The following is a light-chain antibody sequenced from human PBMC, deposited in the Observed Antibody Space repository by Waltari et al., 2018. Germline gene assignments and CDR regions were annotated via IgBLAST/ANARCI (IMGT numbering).Light chain of an antibody. V-gene: IGLV2-14*03. J-gene: IGLJ2*01. Sequence: QSALTQPASVSGSPGQSITISCTGTSSDIGGYNYVPWYQQHPGKAPKLMIYDVSKRPSGVSDRFSGSKSGNTASLTISGLQAEDEADYYCSSYAPSSTVFGGGTKLTVL. CDR2: DVS. CDR1: SSDIGGYNY. CDR3: SSYAPSSTV.